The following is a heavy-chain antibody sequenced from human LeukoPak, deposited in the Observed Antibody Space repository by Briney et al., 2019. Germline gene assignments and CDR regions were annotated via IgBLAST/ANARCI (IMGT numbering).Heavy chain of an antibody. J-gene: IGHJ6*02. CDR2: INPSGGST. D-gene: IGHD2-2*01. V-gene: IGHV1-46*01. CDR3: AREGLGYCSSTSCPYGMDV. CDR1: GYTFTSYY. Sequence: ASVKVSCKASGYTFTSYYMHWVRQAPGQGLEWMGIINPSGGSTSYAQKFQGRVTMTGDTSTSTVYMELSSLRSEDTAVYYCAREGLGYCSSTSCPYGMDVWGQGTTVTVSS.